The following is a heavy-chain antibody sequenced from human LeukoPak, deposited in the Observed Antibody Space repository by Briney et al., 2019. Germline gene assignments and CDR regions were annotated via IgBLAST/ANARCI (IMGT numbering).Heavy chain of an antibody. D-gene: IGHD3-3*01. CDR1: GFTFSSYW. CDR2: IKQDGSEK. V-gene: IGHV3-7*01. CDR3: ARDLPLRDFWSGYSYYFDY. Sequence: GGSLRLSCAASGFTFSSYWMSWVRQAPGKGLEWVANIKQDGSEKYYVDSVKGRFTISRDNAKNSLYLQMNSPRAEDTAVYYCARDLPLRDFWSGYSYYFDYWGQGTLVTVSS. J-gene: IGHJ4*02.